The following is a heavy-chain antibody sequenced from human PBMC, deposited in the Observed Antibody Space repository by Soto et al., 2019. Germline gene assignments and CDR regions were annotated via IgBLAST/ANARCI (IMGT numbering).Heavy chain of an antibody. CDR1: GRASGWGWEA. J-gene: IGHJ4*02. CDR3: ARAPTYDFWSGYYLDY. Sequence: RSVTGGAAGRASGWGWEAGGWIRQPPGKGLEWIGYIYHSGSTYYNPSLKSRVTISVGRSKNQFSLKLSSVTAADTAVYYCARAPTYDFWSGYYLDYSGQPTLVTVSS. CDR2: IYHSGST. D-gene: IGHD3-3*01. V-gene: IGHV4-30-2*01.